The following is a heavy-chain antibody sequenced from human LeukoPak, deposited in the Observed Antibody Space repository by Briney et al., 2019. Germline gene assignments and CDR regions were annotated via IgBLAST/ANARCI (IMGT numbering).Heavy chain of an antibody. CDR3: AREKPLGITMIGPLSAFDI. J-gene: IGHJ3*02. CDR2: IIPIFGKA. V-gene: IGHV1-69*01. CDR1: VGTFSSYA. Sequence: SVKVSCKASVGTFSSYAISWVRQAPGQGREWMGGIIPIFGKANYAQRFQGRVTISADETTSTAYKELSSLRSEDTAVYYCAREKPLGITMIGPLSAFDIWGQGTMVTVSS. D-gene: IGHD3-22*01.